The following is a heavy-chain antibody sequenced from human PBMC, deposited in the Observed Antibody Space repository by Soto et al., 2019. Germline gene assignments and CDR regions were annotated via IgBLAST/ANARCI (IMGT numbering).Heavy chain of an antibody. CDR1: GYTFTGYY. Sequence: ASVKVSCKASGYTFTGYYMHWVRQAPGQGLEWMGWINPNSGGTNYAQKFQGRVTMTRDTSISTAYMELSRLRSDDTAVYYCARVKYCSSSSCPHGPYGDRYLYYFDYWGQGTLVTVSS. J-gene: IGHJ4*02. D-gene: IGHD2-2*01. V-gene: IGHV1-2*02. CDR2: INPNSGGT. CDR3: ARVKYCSSSSCPHGPYGDRYLYYFDY.